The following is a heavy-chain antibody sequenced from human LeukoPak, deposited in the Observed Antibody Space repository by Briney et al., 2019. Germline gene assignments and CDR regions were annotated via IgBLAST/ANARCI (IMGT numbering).Heavy chain of an antibody. Sequence: PGRSLRLSCAASGFTFSSYAMHWVRQAPGKGLEWVAVISYDGSNNYYADSVKGRFTISRDNSKNTLYLQMNSLRAEDTAVYYCARDWTSTRFSGSHPCAFDVWGQGTMVTVSS. V-gene: IGHV3-30-3*01. CDR3: ARDWTSTRFSGSHPCAFDV. CDR2: ISYDGSNN. D-gene: IGHD3-10*01. J-gene: IGHJ3*01. CDR1: GFTFSSYA.